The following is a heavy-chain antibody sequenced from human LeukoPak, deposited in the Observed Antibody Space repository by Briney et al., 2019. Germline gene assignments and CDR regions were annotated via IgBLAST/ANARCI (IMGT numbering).Heavy chain of an antibody. CDR3: ARGGYDILTGYYSQFDP. CDR2: IYYSGST. J-gene: IGHJ5*02. V-gene: IGHV4-59*12. CDR1: GGSISSYY. D-gene: IGHD3-9*01. Sequence: SETLSLTCTVSGGSISSYYWSWIRQPPGKGLEWIGYIYYSGSTNYNPPLKSRVTMSVDTSKNQFSLKLTSVTAADTAVYYRARGGYDILTGYYSQFDPWGQGTLVTVSS.